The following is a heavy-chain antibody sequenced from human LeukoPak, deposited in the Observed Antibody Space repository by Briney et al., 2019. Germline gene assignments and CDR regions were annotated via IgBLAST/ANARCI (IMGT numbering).Heavy chain of an antibody. J-gene: IGHJ4*02. CDR3: ASQGSY. CDR1: GGXFXXYA. V-gene: IGHV1-69*01. CDR2: IIPIFGTA. Sequence: KVXCKASGGXFXXYAXSWVRQXPXQGLEWMGGIIPIFGTANYAQKFQGRVTITADESTSTAYMELSSLRSEDTAVYYCASQGSYWGQGTLVTVSS.